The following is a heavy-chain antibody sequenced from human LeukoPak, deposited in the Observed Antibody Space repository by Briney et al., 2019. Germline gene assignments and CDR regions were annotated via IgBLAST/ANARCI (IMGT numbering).Heavy chain of an antibody. D-gene: IGHD2-2*01. CDR2: ISADNGNT. Sequence: ASVKVSCTASGYNFGIFGISWVRQAPGQGLEWMGWISADNGNTNYAQNLQGRVTMTTDTSTSTAYMELRSLRSDDTAVYYCARVGVVVPAAWFDPWGQGTLVTVSS. V-gene: IGHV1-18*01. CDR1: GYNFGIFG. J-gene: IGHJ5*02. CDR3: ARVGVVVPAAWFDP.